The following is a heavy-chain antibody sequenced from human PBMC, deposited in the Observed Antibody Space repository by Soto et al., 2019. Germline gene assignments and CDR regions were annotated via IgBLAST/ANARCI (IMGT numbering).Heavy chain of an antibody. J-gene: IGHJ4*02. CDR3: AHMLTGTGGHFDH. Sequence: GGSLRLSCAASGFTFTRYSMNWVRQAPGKGLEWVSSISSTTNYIYYADSMKSRLTITKDTSKNQVVLTLTNMDPVDTATYYCAHMLTGTGGHFDHWGQGTLVTVSS. V-gene: IGHV3-21*04. CDR2: ISSTTNYI. CDR1: GFTFTRYS. D-gene: IGHD2-8*02.